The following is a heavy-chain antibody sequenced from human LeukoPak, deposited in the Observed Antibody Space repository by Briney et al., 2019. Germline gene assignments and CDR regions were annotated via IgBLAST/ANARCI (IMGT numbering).Heavy chain of an antibody. Sequence: SETLSLTCAVYGGSFSGYYWSWIRQPPGKGLEWIGEINHSGSTNYNPSLKSRVTISVDTSKNQFSLKLSSVTAADTVVYYCARAPALIAAAANYYMDVWGKGTTVTVSS. V-gene: IGHV4-34*01. CDR2: INHSGST. D-gene: IGHD6-13*01. CDR3: ARAPALIAAAANYYMDV. J-gene: IGHJ6*03. CDR1: GGSFSGYY.